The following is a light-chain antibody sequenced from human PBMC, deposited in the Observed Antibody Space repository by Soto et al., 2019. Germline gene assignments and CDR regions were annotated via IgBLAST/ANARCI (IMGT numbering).Light chain of an antibody. CDR3: MQELQRPPWT. Sequence: DIVMTQSPLSLPVTPGEPASISCRSSQSLQHTFGYNYFDWYLQKPGQSPQLLIYLGSKRAPGGPDRFSGSGSGTNFTLKISRVEAEDIGVYYCMQELQRPPWTFGQGTKVEIK. J-gene: IGKJ1*01. CDR2: LGS. V-gene: IGKV2-28*01. CDR1: QSLQHTFGYNY.